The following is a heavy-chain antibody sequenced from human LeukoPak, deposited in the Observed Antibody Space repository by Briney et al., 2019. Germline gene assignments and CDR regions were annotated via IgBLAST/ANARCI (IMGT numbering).Heavy chain of an antibody. CDR2: IYQSGNT. CDR3: ARDADGYLDY. D-gene: IGHD3-22*01. CDR1: GGSIRTHY. V-gene: IGHV4-59*11. J-gene: IGHJ4*02. Sequence: SETLSLTCTVSGGSIRTHYWGGIRQPPGKGLEWIAYIYQSGNTNYNPSLKSRVTMSVDTSKNQFSLKLSSVTAADTAVYYCARDADGYLDYWGQGTLVTVSS.